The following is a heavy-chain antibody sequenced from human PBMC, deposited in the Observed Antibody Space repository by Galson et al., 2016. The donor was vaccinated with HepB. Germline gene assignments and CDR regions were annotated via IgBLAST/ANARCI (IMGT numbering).Heavy chain of an antibody. D-gene: IGHD6-25*01. CDR1: GFTFSGYW. J-gene: IGHJ4*02. CDR3: ASAPAATESDY. CDR2: IKQDGSEK. Sequence: SLRLSCAASGFTFSGYWMTWVRQAPGKGLEWVANIKQDGSEKNYVESVKGRFTISRDNAKNLVYLQMNSLRAEDTAMYYCASAPAATESDYWGQGTLVTVSP. V-gene: IGHV3-7*01.